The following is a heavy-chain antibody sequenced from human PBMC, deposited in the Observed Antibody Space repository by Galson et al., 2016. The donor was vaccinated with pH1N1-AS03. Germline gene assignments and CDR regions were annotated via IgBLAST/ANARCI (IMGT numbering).Heavy chain of an antibody. CDR3: ARGTREGKSDFDY. Sequence: LTCTVSGGSISGGSYYWSWIRQTAGEGLEWIGRIHVSGSTDNNPSLQSRVSISMDTSKNQISLDLYSVTAADTAIYYCARGTREGKSDFDYWGQGTLVTVSS. J-gene: IGHJ4*02. CDR1: GGSISGGSYY. CDR2: IHVSGST. V-gene: IGHV4-61*02. D-gene: IGHD1-26*01.